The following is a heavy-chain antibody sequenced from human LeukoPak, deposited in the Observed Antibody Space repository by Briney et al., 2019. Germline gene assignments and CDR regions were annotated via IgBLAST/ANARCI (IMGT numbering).Heavy chain of an antibody. CDR3: ARHLRPPPNYYYYMDV. CDR2: IYPGDSDT. CDR1: GYSFTSYW. V-gene: IGHV5-51*01. Sequence: GESLKISCKGSGYSFTSYWIGWVRQMPGKGLEWMGIIYPGDSDTRYSPSFQGQVTISADKSISTAYLQWSSLKASDTAMYYCARHLRPPPNYYYYMDVWGKGTTVTVSS. D-gene: IGHD6-25*01. J-gene: IGHJ6*03.